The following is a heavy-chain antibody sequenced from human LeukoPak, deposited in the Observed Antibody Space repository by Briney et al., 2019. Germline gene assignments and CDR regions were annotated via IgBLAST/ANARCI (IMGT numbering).Heavy chain of an antibody. CDR2: ISDDGSNI. J-gene: IGHJ4*02. Sequence: GGSLRLSCAASGFTFSSFGMHWVRQAPGKGLEWVADISDDGSNIHYADSVKGRFTISRDNFRNTLFLQMSSLRGEDTAVYYCARSSGQWLVRGADYWGQGTLVTVSS. V-gene: IGHV3-30*03. CDR3: ARSSGQWLVRGADY. CDR1: GFTFSSFG. D-gene: IGHD6-19*01.